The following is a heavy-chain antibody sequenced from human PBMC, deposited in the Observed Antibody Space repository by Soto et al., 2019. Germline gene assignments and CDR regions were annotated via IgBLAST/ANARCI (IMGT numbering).Heavy chain of an antibody. J-gene: IGHJ6*01. V-gene: IGHV3-30*18. D-gene: IGHD2-2*01. CDR3: AKDVASIPAALYYYYYGMDV. CDR1: VFTFSIYG. Sequence: GGSLSLSCAASVFTFSIYGMDWVRQAPGNGLDLVAVISYDGSNKYYADSVKGRFTISRDNSKNTLYLQMNSLRAEDTAVYYCAKDVASIPAALYYYYYGMDVWGQGTTVTVSS. CDR2: ISYDGSNK.